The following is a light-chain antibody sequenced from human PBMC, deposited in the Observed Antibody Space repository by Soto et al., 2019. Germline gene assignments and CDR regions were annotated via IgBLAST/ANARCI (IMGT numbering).Light chain of an antibody. Sequence: QSVLTQPPSASGTPGQRVSISCSGSSSNVGSHTVHWYQQLPGTAPKVPIHSNNQRPSGVPDRFSGSKSGTSASLAISGLQSEDEADYYCAAWDDSLKGVVIGGGTKLTVL. CDR3: AAWDDSLKGVV. CDR1: SSNVGSHT. J-gene: IGLJ2*01. CDR2: SNN. V-gene: IGLV1-44*01.